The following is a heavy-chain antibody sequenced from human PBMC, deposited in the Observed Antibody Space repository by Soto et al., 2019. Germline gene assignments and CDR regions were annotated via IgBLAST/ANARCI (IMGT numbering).Heavy chain of an antibody. J-gene: IGHJ6*02. V-gene: IGHV1-2*04. Sequence: ASVKVSCKASGYTFTGYYMHWVRQAPGQGLEWMGWINPNSGGTNYAQKFQGWVTMTRDTSISTAYMELSRLRSDDTAVYYCARHPIWFEELGYYYYGMDVWGQGTTVTVSS. D-gene: IGHD3-10*01. CDR2: INPNSGGT. CDR1: GYTFTGYY. CDR3: ARHPIWFEELGYYYYGMDV.